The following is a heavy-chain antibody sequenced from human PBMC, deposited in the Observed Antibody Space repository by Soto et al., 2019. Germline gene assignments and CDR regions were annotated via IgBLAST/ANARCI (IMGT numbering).Heavy chain of an antibody. J-gene: IGHJ4*02. CDR2: ISANGANT. Sequence: GGSLRLSCTASGITFNNYALIWVRQTPGKGLEWVSGISANGANTFYADSVRGRFTVSRDNSKNTLSLQMNSLRADDTAVYYCAIDRWDVYGSIWGQGTLVPVSS. CDR3: AIDRWDVYGSI. CDR1: GITFNNYA. D-gene: IGHD4-17*01. V-gene: IGHV3-23*01.